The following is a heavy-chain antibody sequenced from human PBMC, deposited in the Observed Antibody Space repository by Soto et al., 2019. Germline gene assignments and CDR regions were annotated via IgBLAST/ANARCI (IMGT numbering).Heavy chain of an antibody. CDR2: IKSKIDGGTT. CDR3: TTADRDYEYYYGSGPFDY. J-gene: IGHJ4*02. CDR1: GFTFSNAW. D-gene: IGHD3-10*01. Sequence: GGSLRLSCAASGFTFSNAWMSWVRQAPGKGLEWVGRIKSKIDGGTTDYAAPVKGRFTISRDDSKKTLDLQMNSLKTEDTAVYYFTTADRDYEYYYGSGPFDYWGQGALVTVSS. V-gene: IGHV3-15*01.